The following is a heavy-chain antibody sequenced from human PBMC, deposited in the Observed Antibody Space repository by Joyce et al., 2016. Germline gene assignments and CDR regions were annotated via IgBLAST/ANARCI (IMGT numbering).Heavy chain of an antibody. CDR1: WDFVSSNSAD. D-gene: IGHD1-1*01. CDR2: TFDSSKWYN. Sequence: QVQLQQSGPGLVKPSQILSLTCAISWDFVSSNSADWNWIRQYPSRGLEWQGMTFDSSKWYNDYAVSVRSPISINPATSKNLFSLHQNSVTPEDTAVYYCARDAGFALEALDIWGQGTMVTVSS. J-gene: IGHJ3*02. V-gene: IGHV6-1*01. CDR3: ARDAGFALEALDI.